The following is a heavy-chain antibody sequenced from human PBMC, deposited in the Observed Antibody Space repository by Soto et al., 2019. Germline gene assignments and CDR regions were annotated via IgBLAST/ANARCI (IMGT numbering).Heavy chain of an antibody. D-gene: IGHD3-9*01. CDR2: SFSSGGT. CDR3: ARDREPDGIWTLDS. J-gene: IGHJ4*02. Sequence: PGGSLRLSCASFGFTLDKYTMGWVRQAPGKGLEWVAESFSSGGTQYADSVKGRFTISRDNSRNMVFLQMNGLRVEDTALYYCARDREPDGIWTLDSWGQGALVTVSS. V-gene: IGHV3-53*01. CDR1: GFTLDKYT.